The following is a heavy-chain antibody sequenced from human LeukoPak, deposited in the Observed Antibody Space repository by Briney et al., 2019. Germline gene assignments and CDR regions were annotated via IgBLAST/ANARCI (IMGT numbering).Heavy chain of an antibody. V-gene: IGHV3-15*01. CDR3: TTDSLARRGGELLRYYYYYMDV. CDR1: GFTFSNAW. J-gene: IGHJ6*03. CDR2: IKSKTDGGTT. Sequence: GGSLRLSCAASGFTFSNAWMSWVRQAPGKGLEWVGRIKSKTDGGTTDYAAPVKGRFTISRDDSKNTLYLQMNSLKTEDTAVYYCTTDSLARRGGELLRYYYYYMDVWGKGTTVTISS. D-gene: IGHD3-10*01.